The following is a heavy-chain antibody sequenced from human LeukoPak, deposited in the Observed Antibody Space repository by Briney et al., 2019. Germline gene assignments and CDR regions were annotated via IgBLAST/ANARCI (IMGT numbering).Heavy chain of an antibody. CDR3: ARVRFYDTTGYSTSYYLDY. V-gene: IGHV4-59*01. CDR1: GGSISSYY. J-gene: IGHJ4*02. CDR2: IYYSGNT. D-gene: IGHD3-22*01. Sequence: SETLSLTCTVSGGSISSYYWSWVRQPPGKALEWIGYIYYSGNTDYNPSLKSRVTISIDTSKNRFSLRLTSVTAADTAVYYCARVRFYDTTGYSTSYYLDYWGQGALVTVSS.